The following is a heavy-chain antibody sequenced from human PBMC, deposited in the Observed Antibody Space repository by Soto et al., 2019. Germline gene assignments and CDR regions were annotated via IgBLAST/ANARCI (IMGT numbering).Heavy chain of an antibody. J-gene: IGHJ6*03. D-gene: IGHD2-15*01. V-gene: IGHV3-23*01. CDR3: AKGSVVHYYYYMDV. Sequence: GGSLRLSCAASGFTFSSYAMSWVRQAPGKGLEWVSAISGSGGSTYYADSVKGRFTISRDNSKNTLYLQMNSLRAEDTAIYYCAKGSVVHYYYYMDVWGKGTTVTVSS. CDR2: ISGSGGST. CDR1: GFTFSSYA.